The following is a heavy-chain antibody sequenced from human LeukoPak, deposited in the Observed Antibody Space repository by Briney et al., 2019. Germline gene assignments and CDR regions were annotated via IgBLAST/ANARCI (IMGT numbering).Heavy chain of an antibody. CDR1: GFTFSSYA. Sequence: GGSLRLSCAASGFTFSSYAMHWVRQAPGKGLEWVSVISYDGSNKYYADSVKGRFTISRGNSKNTLYLQMNSLRAEDTAVYYCEREAGEPDLNFDYWGQGTLVTVSS. CDR3: EREAGEPDLNFDY. V-gene: IGHV3-30*01. J-gene: IGHJ4*02. D-gene: IGHD1-14*01. CDR2: ISYDGSNK.